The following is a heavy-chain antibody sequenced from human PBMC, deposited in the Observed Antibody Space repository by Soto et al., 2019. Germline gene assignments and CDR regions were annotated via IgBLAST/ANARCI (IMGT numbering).Heavy chain of an antibody. V-gene: IGHV3-48*01. CDR3: ARGGFYMVRGLNYYYGIDL. CDR1: GLTFSSYS. D-gene: IGHD3-10*01. Sequence: PGGSLRLSCAASGLTFSSYSMNWVRQAPGKGLEWVSYISSSSSTIYYADSVKGRFTISRDNAKNSLYLRMNSLRAEDTAVYYCARGGFYMVRGLNYYYGIDLWGHVTT. CDR2: ISSSSSTI. J-gene: IGHJ6*02.